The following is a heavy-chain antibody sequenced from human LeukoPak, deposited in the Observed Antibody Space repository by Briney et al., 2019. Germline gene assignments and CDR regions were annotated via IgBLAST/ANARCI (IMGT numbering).Heavy chain of an antibody. CDR1: GYTFTGYY. V-gene: IGHV1-2*02. Sequence: ASVKVSCKASGYTFTGYYLHWVRQAPGQGLEWMGWINPNSGGTNYAQKFQGRVTMTRDTSISTACMELSRLRSDDTAVYYCARKPPTTHYYYYMDVWGKGTTVTVSS. J-gene: IGHJ6*03. CDR3: ARKPPTTHYYYYMDV. CDR2: INPNSGGT. D-gene: IGHD1-26*01.